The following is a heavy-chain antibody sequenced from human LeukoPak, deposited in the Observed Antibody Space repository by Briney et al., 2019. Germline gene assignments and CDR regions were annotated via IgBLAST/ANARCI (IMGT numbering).Heavy chain of an antibody. V-gene: IGHV4-34*01. CDR2: IYYSGST. CDR1: GGSFSGYY. J-gene: IGHJ3*02. Sequence: PSETLSLTCAVYGGSFSGYYWSWIRQPPGKGLEWIGSIYYSGSTYYNPSLKSRVTISVDTSKNQFSLKLSSVTAADTTVYYCARSVTVGFLEWLSGFPDAFDIWGQGTMVTVSS. D-gene: IGHD3-3*01. CDR3: ARSVTVGFLEWLSGFPDAFDI.